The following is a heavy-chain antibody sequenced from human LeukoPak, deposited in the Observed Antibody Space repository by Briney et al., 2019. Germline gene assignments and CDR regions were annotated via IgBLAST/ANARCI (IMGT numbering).Heavy chain of an antibody. CDR3: AREYTTSSGTGWYFDL. D-gene: IGHD1-14*01. J-gene: IGHJ2*01. CDR1: GYTFTSYY. CDR2: INPSGGST. V-gene: IGHV1-46*01. Sequence: ASVKVSCKASGYTFTSYYMHWVRLAPGQGLEWMGIINPSGGSTSYAQKFQGRVTMTRDTSTSTVYMELSSLRSEDTAVYYCAREYTTSSGTGWYFDLWGRGTLVTVSS.